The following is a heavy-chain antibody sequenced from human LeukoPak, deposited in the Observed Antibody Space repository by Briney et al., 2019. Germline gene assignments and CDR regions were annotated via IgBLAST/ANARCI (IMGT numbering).Heavy chain of an antibody. J-gene: IGHJ6*02. D-gene: IGHD3-10*01. CDR1: GGSFSGYY. CDR3: ARGPYYYGSGSYWEDYYYGMDV. CDR2: INHSGST. Sequence: SETLSLTCAVYGGSFSGYYWSWIRQPPGKGLEWIGEINHSGSTSYNPSLKSRVTISVDTSKNQFSLKLSSVTAADTAVYYCARGPYYYGSGSYWEDYYYGMDVWGQGTTVTVSS. V-gene: IGHV4-34*01.